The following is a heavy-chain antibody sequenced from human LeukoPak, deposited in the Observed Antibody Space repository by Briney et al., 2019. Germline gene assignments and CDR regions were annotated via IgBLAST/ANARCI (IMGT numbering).Heavy chain of an antibody. CDR2: IYTSGIT. J-gene: IGHJ5*02. V-gene: IGHV4-4*09. CDR3: ARQAQDGTDNYFDP. Sequence: PSETLSLTCTVSSGSISGHYWSWIRQSPGRGLEWIGNIYTSGITKYNPSLNSRVTISIDTSKNRFSLKVISMTAADTAIYYCARQAQDGTDNYFDPWGRGILVTVSS. D-gene: IGHD1-14*01. CDR1: SGSISGHY.